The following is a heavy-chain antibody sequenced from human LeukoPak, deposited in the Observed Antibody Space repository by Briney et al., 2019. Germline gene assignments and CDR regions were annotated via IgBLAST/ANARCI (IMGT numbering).Heavy chain of an antibody. V-gene: IGHV3-74*01. CDR3: ARDGIAVAGKDY. Sequence: GGSLRLSCAASGFSFSDAWMNWVRQAPGKGLEWVSRINRDGSSANYADSVKGRFTISRDNAKNTLYLQMNSLRAEDTAVYYCARDGIAVAGKDYWGQGTLVTVSS. J-gene: IGHJ4*02. CDR1: GFSFSDAW. D-gene: IGHD6-19*01. CDR2: INRDGSSA.